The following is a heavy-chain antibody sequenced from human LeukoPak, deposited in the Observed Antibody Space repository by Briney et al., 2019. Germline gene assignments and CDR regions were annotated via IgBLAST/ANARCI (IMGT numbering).Heavy chain of an antibody. Sequence: ASVKVSSKASGGTFSSYAISWVGQAPGQGLEWMGRIIPIFRTANYAQKFQGRVTITTDESTSTAYMGLSSLRSEDTAVYYCASTRRTAMPSYYFDYWGQGTLVTVSS. J-gene: IGHJ4*02. CDR3: ASTRRTAMPSYYFDY. CDR2: IIPIFRTA. D-gene: IGHD5-18*01. CDR1: GGTFSSYA. V-gene: IGHV1-69*05.